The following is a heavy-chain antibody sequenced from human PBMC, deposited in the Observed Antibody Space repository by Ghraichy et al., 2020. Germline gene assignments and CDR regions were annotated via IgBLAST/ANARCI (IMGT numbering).Heavy chain of an antibody. CDR3: TTVPLPAYRYEVLGY. CDR1: GFIFSNAW. V-gene: IGHV3-15*01. D-gene: IGHD5-18*01. J-gene: IGHJ4*02. CDR2: IKSKTDGGTT. Sequence: GGSLRLSCAASGFIFSNAWMSWVRQAPGKGLEWVGRIKSKTDGGTTDYAAPVKGRFTISRDDSKHTLYLQMLSLKTEDTAVYDCTTVPLPAYRYEVLGYLGQGTLGTVSS.